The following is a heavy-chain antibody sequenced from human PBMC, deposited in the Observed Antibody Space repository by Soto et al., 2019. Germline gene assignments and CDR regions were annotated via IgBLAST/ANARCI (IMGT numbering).Heavy chain of an antibody. V-gene: IGHV4-34*01. D-gene: IGHD1-26*01. J-gene: IGHJ5*02. CDR3: ARAPYSGSYYGWFDP. Sequence: SETLSLTCAVYGGSFSGYYWSWIRQPPGKGLEWIGEINHSGSTNYSPSLKSRVTISVDTSKNQFSLKLSSVTAADTAVYYCARAPYSGSYYGWFDPWGQGTLVTVSS. CDR1: GGSFSGYY. CDR2: INHSGST.